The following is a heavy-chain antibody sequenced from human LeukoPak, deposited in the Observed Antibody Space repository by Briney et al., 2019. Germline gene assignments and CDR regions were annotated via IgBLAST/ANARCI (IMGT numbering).Heavy chain of an antibody. CDR3: ARRGIIVGATIGY. Sequence: PSETLSLTCAVYGGSLSGYYWSWIRQPPGKGLEWIGEINHSGSTNYNPSLKSRVTISVDTSKNQFSLKLSSVTAADTAVYYCARRGIIVGATIGYWGQGTLVTVSS. CDR1: GGSLSGYY. CDR2: INHSGST. V-gene: IGHV4-34*01. J-gene: IGHJ4*02. D-gene: IGHD1-26*01.